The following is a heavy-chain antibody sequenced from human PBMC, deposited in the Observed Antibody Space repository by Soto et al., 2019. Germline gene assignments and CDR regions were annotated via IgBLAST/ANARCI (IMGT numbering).Heavy chain of an antibody. J-gene: IGHJ4*02. CDR3: ARKSDSSPVPEADGV. D-gene: IGHD2-8*01. V-gene: IGHV3-53*01. Sequence: GSLRRSCAASGFSVGSNYMTWVRQSPGKGLEWVSLIYSNGDTDYADSVKGRFSISRDNFKNTLYLQMNNLRAEDTAVYHCARKSDSSPVPEADGVWGRGTLVTVSS. CDR1: GFSVGSNY. CDR2: IYSNGDT.